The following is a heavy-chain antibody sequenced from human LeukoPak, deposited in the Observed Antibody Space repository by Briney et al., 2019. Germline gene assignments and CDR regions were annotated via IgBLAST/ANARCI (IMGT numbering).Heavy chain of an antibody. Sequence: PSETLSLTCTVSGGSISSHYWSWIRQPPGKGLEWIGYIYYSGSTNYNPSLKSRVTISVDTSKNQFSLKLSSVTAADTAVYYCARVRFTVEQEFDSWGQGTLVTVSS. CDR1: GGSISSHY. D-gene: IGHD1/OR15-1a*01. CDR2: IYYSGST. J-gene: IGHJ4*02. CDR3: ARVRFTVEQEFDS. V-gene: IGHV4-59*11.